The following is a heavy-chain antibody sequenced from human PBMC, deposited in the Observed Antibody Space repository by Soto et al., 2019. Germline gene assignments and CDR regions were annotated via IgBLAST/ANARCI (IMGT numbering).Heavy chain of an antibody. Sequence: GESLKISCMGSGYKVSTWHNFTSYWIAWVRQMPGEGLEWMGIIYPGDSDTRYSPSFQGQVTISADKSINSVYLQWSSLKASDTATYYCARLGFNYDFLSGYYNVQHYYGIDVWGQGTTVTVYS. CDR2: IYPGDSDT. D-gene: IGHD3-3*01. V-gene: IGHV5-51*01. CDR1: GYKVSTWHNFTSYW. CDR3: ARLGFNYDFLSGYYNVQHYYGIDV. J-gene: IGHJ6*02.